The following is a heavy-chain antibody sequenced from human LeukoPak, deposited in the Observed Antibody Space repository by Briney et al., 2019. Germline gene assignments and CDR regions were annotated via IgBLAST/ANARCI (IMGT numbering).Heavy chain of an antibody. CDR1: GFTFTSSA. V-gene: IGHV1-58*01. CDR3: AADPPTGGDYNYYYGMDV. Sequence: ASVKVSCKASGFTFTSSAVHWVRQARGQRLEWIGWIVVGSGNTNYAQKFQERVTITRDMSTSTAYMELSSLRSEDTAVYYCAADPPTGGDYNYYYGMDVWGKGTTVTVST. D-gene: IGHD2-21*02. CDR2: IVVGSGNT. J-gene: IGHJ6*04.